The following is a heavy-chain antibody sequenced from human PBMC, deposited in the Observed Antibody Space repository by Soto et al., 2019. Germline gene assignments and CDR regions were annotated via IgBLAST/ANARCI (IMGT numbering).Heavy chain of an antibody. CDR1: GDSVSSNSAG. J-gene: IGHJ4*01. CDR2: TYYRSKWYY. D-gene: IGHD1-26*01. Sequence: PSQTLSLTCAITGDSVSSNSAGWSWVRQSPSRGLEWLGRTYYRSKWYYEYAVSVRGRITIHPDTSKNQYSLQLNSVTPEDTAVYFCARGEQYSGRIFDYWGQGTLVTVSS. V-gene: IGHV6-1*01. CDR3: ARGEQYSGRIFDY.